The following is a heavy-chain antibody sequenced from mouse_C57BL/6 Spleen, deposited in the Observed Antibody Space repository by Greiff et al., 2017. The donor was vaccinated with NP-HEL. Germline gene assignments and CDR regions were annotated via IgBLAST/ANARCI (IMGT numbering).Heavy chain of an antibody. J-gene: IGHJ3*01. CDR1: GYTFTDYY. V-gene: IGHV1-26*01. CDR2: INPNNGGT. D-gene: IGHD2-4*01. CDR3: ARRDYDYEGFAY. Sequence: EVQLQQSGPELVKPGASVKISCKASGYTFTDYYMNWVKQSHGKSLEWIGDINPNNGGTSYNQKFKGKATLTVDKSSSTAYMELRSLTSEDSAVYYCARRDYDYEGFAYWGQVTLVTVSA.